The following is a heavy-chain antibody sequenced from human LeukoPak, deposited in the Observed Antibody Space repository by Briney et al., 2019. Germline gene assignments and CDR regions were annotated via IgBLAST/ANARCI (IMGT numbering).Heavy chain of an antibody. CDR2: IWYDGSNK. CDR3: ARSSRTAKKSLDY. J-gene: IGHJ4*02. V-gene: IGHV3-33*08. Sequence: GGSLRLSCAASGFTFSSYGMHWVRQAPGKGLEWVAAIWYDGSNKYYADSVKGRFTISRDNSKNTLYLQMNSLRAEDTAVYYCARSSRTAKKSLDYWGQGTLVTVSS. D-gene: IGHD3-10*01. CDR1: GFTFSSYG.